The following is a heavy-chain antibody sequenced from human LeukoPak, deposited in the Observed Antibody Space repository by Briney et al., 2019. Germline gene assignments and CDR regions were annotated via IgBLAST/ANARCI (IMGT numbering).Heavy chain of an antibody. Sequence: ASVRVSCKASGGTFSSYAISWVRQAPGQGLEWMGGIIPIFGTANYAQKFQGRVTITTDESTSTAYMELSSLRSEDTAVYYCASLATVGCTNGVCYTDAFDIWGQGTMVTVSS. D-gene: IGHD2-8*01. J-gene: IGHJ3*02. V-gene: IGHV1-69*05. CDR2: IIPIFGTA. CDR1: GGTFSSYA. CDR3: ASLATVGCTNGVCYTDAFDI.